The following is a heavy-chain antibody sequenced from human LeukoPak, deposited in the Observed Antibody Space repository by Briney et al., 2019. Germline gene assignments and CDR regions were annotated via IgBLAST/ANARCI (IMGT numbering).Heavy chain of an antibody. CDR1: GYTLNELS. CDR2: FDPEDGET. D-gene: IGHD2-2*01. J-gene: IGHJ4*02. CDR3: ATPPYCSSTSCHDY. Sequence: GSVKVSCKVSGYTLNELSMHWVRQARGKGLEWMGGFDPEDGETIYAQKFPGRVTMTEDTSTDTAYMELSSLRSEDTAVYYCATPPYCSSTSCHDYWGQGTLVTVSS. V-gene: IGHV1-24*01.